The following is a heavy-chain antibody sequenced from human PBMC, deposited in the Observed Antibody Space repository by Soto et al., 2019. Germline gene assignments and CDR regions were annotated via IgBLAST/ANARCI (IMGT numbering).Heavy chain of an antibody. D-gene: IGHD3-3*01. CDR3: ARVPYDFWSGVYYFDY. CDR1: GGSISSGDYY. J-gene: IGHJ4*02. CDR2: IYYSGST. V-gene: IGHV4-30-4*01. Sequence: QVQLQESGPGLVKPSQTLSLTCTVSGGSISSGDYYWSWIRQPPGKGLEWIGYIYYSGSTYYNPSLKSRVTISVDTSKNQFSLKLSSVTAADTAVYYCARVPYDFWSGVYYFDYWGQGTLVTVSS.